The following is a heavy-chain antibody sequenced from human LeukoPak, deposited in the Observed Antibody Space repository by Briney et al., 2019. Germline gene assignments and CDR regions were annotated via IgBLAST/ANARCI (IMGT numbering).Heavy chain of an antibody. Sequence: GGSLRPSCTASGFVFSRDNMNWVRQAPGKGLEWVSHISENIYHADSVRGRFTISRDNAKNSLYLQMSNLRAEDTAVYYCVREIGRPKTFYFHSWGRGTLVIVSS. J-gene: IGHJ4*02. V-gene: IGHV3-69-1*01. CDR3: VREIGRPKTFYFHS. CDR2: ISENI. CDR1: GFVFSRDN.